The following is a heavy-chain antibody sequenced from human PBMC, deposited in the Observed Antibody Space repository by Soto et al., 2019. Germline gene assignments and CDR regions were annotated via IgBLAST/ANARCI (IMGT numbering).Heavy chain of an antibody. CDR3: ARHGITGSYYDAFDI. V-gene: IGHV4-39*01. J-gene: IGHJ3*02. CDR1: GGSISSSPCH. Sequence: SETLSLTCTVPGGSISSSPCHWGCIRQPPGKGLERIARIKYSGTTFYNTTLKRQDTLSVDTSKNQFALKLSSVTAAETAVYYCARHGITGSYYDAFDIWGQGTMVT. D-gene: IGHD1-26*01. CDR2: IKYSGTT.